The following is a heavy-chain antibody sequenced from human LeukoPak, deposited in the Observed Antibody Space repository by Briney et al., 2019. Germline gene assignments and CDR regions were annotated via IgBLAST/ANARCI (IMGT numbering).Heavy chain of an antibody. Sequence: SETLSLTCTVSGGSITGHYWSWIRQHPGKGLEWIGYIYYRGGTYHNPSLQSRVTISVDTSKNQFSLKLSSVSAADTAVYYCARGVNWSRHFDYWGQGTLVTVSS. V-gene: IGHV4-31*03. D-gene: IGHD1-1*01. CDR2: IYYRGGT. J-gene: IGHJ4*02. CDR1: GGSITGHY. CDR3: ARGVNWSRHFDY.